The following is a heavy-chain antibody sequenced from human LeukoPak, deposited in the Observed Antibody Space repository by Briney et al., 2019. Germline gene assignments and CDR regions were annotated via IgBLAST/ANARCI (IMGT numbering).Heavy chain of an antibody. CDR2: IKEDESEK. CDR3: ARGREKTTLMVLFDY. Sequence: GGSLRLSCAASGFSFSNYWMSWIRQAPGKGLEWVASIKEDESEKLYVDSVKDRFSISRDNAKNSLCLQMYSLRVEDTAVFFCARGREKTTLMVLFDYQGQGILVTVAS. D-gene: IGHD2-8*01. CDR1: GFSFSNYW. J-gene: IGHJ4*02. V-gene: IGHV3-7*01.